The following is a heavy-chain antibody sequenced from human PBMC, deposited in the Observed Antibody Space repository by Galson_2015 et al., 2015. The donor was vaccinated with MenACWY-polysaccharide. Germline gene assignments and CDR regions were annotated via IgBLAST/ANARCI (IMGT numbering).Heavy chain of an antibody. CDR1: GGSIANYY. Sequence: SETLSLTCTVSGGSIANYYWSWIRQPPGKGLEWIAYIYYTGSTDYNPSLKSRVTMSVDTPKSQFSLKLSSVTAMDTAVYYCARESDAYYMDVWGQGTLVTVSS. CDR3: ARESDAYYMDV. D-gene: IGHD2-21*01. V-gene: IGHV4-59*12. CDR2: IYYTGST. J-gene: IGHJ4*02.